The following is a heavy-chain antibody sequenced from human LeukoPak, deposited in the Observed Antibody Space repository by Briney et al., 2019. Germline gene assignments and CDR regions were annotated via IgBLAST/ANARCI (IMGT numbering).Heavy chain of an antibody. J-gene: IGHJ4*02. CDR2: IKVDGIEK. D-gene: IGHD6-19*01. CDR3: ARDNAGSGWVY. V-gene: IGHV3-7*04. CDR1: GFIFSDYW. Sequence: GGSLRLSCVASGFIFSDYWMSWVRQAPGKGPEWVANIKVDGIEKYYADSVKGRFTISRDNAKNSLYLQMNSLRAEDTAVYYCARDNAGSGWVYWGQGTLVSVSS.